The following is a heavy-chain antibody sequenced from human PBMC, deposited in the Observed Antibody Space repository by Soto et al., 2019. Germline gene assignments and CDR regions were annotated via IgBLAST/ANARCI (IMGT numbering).Heavy chain of an antibody. D-gene: IGHD3-10*01. J-gene: IGHJ4*02. CDR2: MYYSGST. CDR1: GGSISSYY. V-gene: IGHV4-59*01. Sequence: SETLSLTCTVSGGSISSYYWSWIRQPPGKGLEWIGCMYYSGSTYYNPSLKSRVTISVDTSKNQFSLKLSSVTAADTAVYYCARIISRRGFGNFDYWGQGTLVTVSS. CDR3: ARIISRRGFGNFDY.